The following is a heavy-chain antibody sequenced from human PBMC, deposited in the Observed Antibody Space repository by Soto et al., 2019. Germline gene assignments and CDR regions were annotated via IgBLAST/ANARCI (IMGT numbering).Heavy chain of an antibody. J-gene: IGHJ4*02. CDR1: GFTFSIAW. CDR2: IKSKTDGGTT. D-gene: IGHD2-21*01. Sequence: GGSLRLSCAASGFTFSIAWMSWVRQAPGKGLEWVGRIKSKTDGGTTDYAAPVRGRFAISRDDSENTLYLQMNSLKTEDTGIYYCTTGHSAGLYWGQGTLVTVSS. CDR3: TTGHSAGLY. V-gene: IGHV3-15*01.